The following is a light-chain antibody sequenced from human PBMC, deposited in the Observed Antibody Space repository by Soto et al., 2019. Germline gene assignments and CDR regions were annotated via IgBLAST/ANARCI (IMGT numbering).Light chain of an antibody. CDR1: STDIGLHNY. CDR2: DVN. Sequence: QSVLTQPPSASGSPGQSVTISCTGTSTDIGLHNYVSWYQHHPGKAPKFIIFDVNKRPSGVPDRFSGSRSGNTASLTVSGLQADDEADYYCQAYDYSLTAFVFGGGTKLTVL. J-gene: IGLJ3*02. CDR3: QAYDYSLTAFV. V-gene: IGLV2-8*01.